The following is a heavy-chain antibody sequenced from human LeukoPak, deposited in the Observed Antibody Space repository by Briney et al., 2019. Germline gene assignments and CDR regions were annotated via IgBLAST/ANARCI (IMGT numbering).Heavy chain of an antibody. CDR2: IIPILGIA. D-gene: IGHD6-25*01. V-gene: IGHV1-69*04. Sequence: SVKVSCKASGGTFSSYAVSWVRQAPGQGLEWMGRIIPILGIANYAQKFQGRVTITADKSTSTAYMELSSLRSEDTAVYYCARDLAAPRLGIDYWGQGTLVTVSS. CDR1: GGTFSSYA. CDR3: ARDLAAPRLGIDY. J-gene: IGHJ4*02.